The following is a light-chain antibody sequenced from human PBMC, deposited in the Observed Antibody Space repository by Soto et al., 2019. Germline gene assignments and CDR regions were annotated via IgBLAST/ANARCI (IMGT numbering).Light chain of an antibody. CDR1: QGISNY. J-gene: IGKJ1*01. Sequence: DIQMTQSPSSLSASVGDRVTITCRASQGISNYLVWYQQIPGKVPKLLIYAATTLQSGVPSRFSGSGSGTDFTLTISGLQPEDVAAYYCQNYNGAPWTFGQGTQVEIK. CDR2: AAT. V-gene: IGKV1-27*01. CDR3: QNYNGAPWT.